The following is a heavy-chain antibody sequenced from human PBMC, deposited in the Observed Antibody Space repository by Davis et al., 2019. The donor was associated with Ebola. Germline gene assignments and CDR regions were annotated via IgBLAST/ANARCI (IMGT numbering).Heavy chain of an antibody. CDR2: IKQDGSEK. CDR3: ARVLRSGWWDWYFDL. D-gene: IGHD6-19*01. J-gene: IGHJ2*01. Sequence: GGSLRLSCAASGFTFSSYAMSWVRQAPGKGLEWVANIKQDGSEKYYVDSVKGRFTISRDNAKNSLYLQMNSLRAEDTAVYYCARVLRSGWWDWYFDLWGRGTLVTVSS. CDR1: GFTFSSYA. V-gene: IGHV3-7*01.